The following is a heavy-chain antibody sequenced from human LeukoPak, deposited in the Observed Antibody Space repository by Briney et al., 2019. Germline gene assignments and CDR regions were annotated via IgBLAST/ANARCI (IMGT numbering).Heavy chain of an antibody. V-gene: IGHV4-4*02. CDR1: GASITTNNW. CDR2: IFHSGSA. D-gene: IGHD3-10*01. CDR3: AKSNGYGLVDI. Sequence: SGTLSLTCSVSGASITTNNWWSWVRQPPGKGLEWIGEIFHSGSANYNSSLQSRVSMSLNKSKSQFSLKLNSVTAADTAVYYCAKSNGYGLVDIWGQGTMVTVSS. J-gene: IGHJ3*02.